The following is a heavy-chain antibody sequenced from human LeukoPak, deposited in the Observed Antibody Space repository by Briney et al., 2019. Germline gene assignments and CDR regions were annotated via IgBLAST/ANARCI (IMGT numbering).Heavy chain of an antibody. CDR3: ARDSSGWYSYFDY. J-gene: IGHJ4*02. CDR2: ISYDGSNK. Sequence: GSLKLSCAASGFTFSSYAMHWVRQAPGKGLEWVAVISYDGSNKYYADSVKGRFTISRDNSKNTLYLQMNSLRAEDTAVYYCARDSSGWYSYFDYWGQGTLVTVPS. D-gene: IGHD6-19*01. CDR1: GFTFSSYA. V-gene: IGHV3-30-3*01.